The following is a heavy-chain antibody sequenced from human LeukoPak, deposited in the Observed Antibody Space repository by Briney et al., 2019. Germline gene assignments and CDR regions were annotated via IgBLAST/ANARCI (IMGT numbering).Heavy chain of an antibody. CDR2: IDPSDSYT. CDR3: ARQTASSGWFYLLHQPYYYGMDV. V-gene: IGHV5-10-1*01. CDR1: GYSFTGYSFTSYW. D-gene: IGHD6-19*01. Sequence: GESLRISCKGSGYSFTGYSFTSYWISWVRQMPGQGLEWMGRIDPSDSYTNYSPSFQGHVTISVGKSISTAYLQWSSLKASDTAVYYCARQTASSGWFYLLHQPYYYGMDVWGQGTTVTVSS. J-gene: IGHJ6*02.